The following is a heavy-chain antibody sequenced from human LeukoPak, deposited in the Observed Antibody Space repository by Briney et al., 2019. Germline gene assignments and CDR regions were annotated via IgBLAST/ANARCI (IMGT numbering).Heavy chain of an antibody. CDR2: INHSGST. CDR3: ARAYSPPQWSPFDY. D-gene: IGHD6-13*01. CDR1: GGSISSSSYY. V-gene: IGHV4-39*07. Sequence: SETLSLTCTVSGGSISSSSYYWGWIRQPPGKGLEWIGEINHSGSTNYKPSLKSRVTISLDTSKNQFSLKLSSVTAADTAVYYCARAYSPPQWSPFDYWGQGTLVTVSS. J-gene: IGHJ4*02.